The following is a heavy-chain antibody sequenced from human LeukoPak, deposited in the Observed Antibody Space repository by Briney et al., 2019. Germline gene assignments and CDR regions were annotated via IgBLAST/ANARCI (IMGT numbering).Heavy chain of an antibody. Sequence: GGSLRLSCAASGLTLSNAWMNWVRQAPEKGPEWVGRIKSKTDGGATDYAAPVKGRFTISRDDSKNTLYLQMNSLRTEDTAVYYCTTPGIAVAGTRGSANYWGQGTLVTVSS. D-gene: IGHD6-19*01. CDR3: TTPGIAVAGTRGSANY. CDR1: GLTLSNAW. V-gene: IGHV3-15*01. CDR2: IKSKTDGGAT. J-gene: IGHJ4*02.